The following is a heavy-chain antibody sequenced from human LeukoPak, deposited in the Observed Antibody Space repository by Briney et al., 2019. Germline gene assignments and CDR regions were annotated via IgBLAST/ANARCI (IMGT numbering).Heavy chain of an antibody. Sequence: PSETLSLTCTVSGGSISSYYWSWIRQPPGKGLEWIGYIYYSGSTNCNPSLKSRVTISVDTSKNQFSLKLSSVTAADTAVYYCARVYREPGNDAFDIWGQGTMVTVSS. V-gene: IGHV4-59*01. CDR2: IYYSGST. J-gene: IGHJ3*02. CDR1: GGSISSYY. D-gene: IGHD1-14*01. CDR3: ARVYREPGNDAFDI.